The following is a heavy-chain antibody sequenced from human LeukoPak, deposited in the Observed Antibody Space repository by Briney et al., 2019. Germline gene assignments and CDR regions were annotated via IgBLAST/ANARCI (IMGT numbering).Heavy chain of an antibody. D-gene: IGHD7-27*01. CDR1: GGSIRSYY. Sequence: SETLSLTCTVSGGSIRSYYWSWIRQPPGKGLEWIGYIYSSGSTDYNPSLKNRVTTSADTSKNKFSLKLSSVSAADRAVYYCERIVLLGSFDPWGQGTLVTVSS. CDR2: IYSSGST. J-gene: IGHJ5*02. CDR3: ERIVLLGSFDP. V-gene: IGHV4-4*09.